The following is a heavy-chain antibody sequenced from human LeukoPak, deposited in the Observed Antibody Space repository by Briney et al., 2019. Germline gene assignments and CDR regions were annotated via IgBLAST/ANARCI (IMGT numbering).Heavy chain of an antibody. V-gene: IGHV4-38-2*01. CDR1: GYSISSGYY. CDR3: ARFIAVAGFDY. Sequence: SETLSLTCAVSGYSISSGYYWGWIRQPPGKGLEWIVGIYHSGSTYYNPSLKSRVTISVDTSQNQFSLKLSSVTAADTAVYYCARFIAVAGFDYWGQGTLVTVSS. CDR2: IYHSGST. J-gene: IGHJ4*02. D-gene: IGHD6-19*01.